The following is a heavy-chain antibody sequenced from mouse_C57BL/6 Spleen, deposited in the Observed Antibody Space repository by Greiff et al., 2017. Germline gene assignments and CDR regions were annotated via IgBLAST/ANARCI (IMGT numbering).Heavy chain of an antibody. CDR1: GYSITSGYY. D-gene: IGHD2-1*01. V-gene: IGHV3-6*01. CDR3: ARGLLSDY. CDR2: ISYDGSN. Sequence: EVQLVESGPGLVKPSQSLSLTCSVTGYSITSGYYWNWIRQFPGNKLEWMGYISYDGSNNYNPSLKNRISITRDTSKNQFFLKLNSVTTEDTATYYCARGLLSDYWGQGTTLTVSS. J-gene: IGHJ2*01.